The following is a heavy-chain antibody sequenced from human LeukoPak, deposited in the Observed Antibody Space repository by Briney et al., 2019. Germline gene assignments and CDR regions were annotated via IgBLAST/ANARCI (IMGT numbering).Heavy chain of an antibody. CDR3: ARHKSYGYWFDP. Sequence: SETLSLTCTVPGGPISSSNYYWGWIRQPPGKGLEWIGSIYYSGSTYYNPSLKSRVTISVDTSKNQFSLKLTSVTAADTAVYYCARHKSYGYWFDPWGQGTLVTVSS. CDR2: IYYSGST. J-gene: IGHJ5*02. V-gene: IGHV4-39*01. D-gene: IGHD5-18*01. CDR1: GGPISSSNYY.